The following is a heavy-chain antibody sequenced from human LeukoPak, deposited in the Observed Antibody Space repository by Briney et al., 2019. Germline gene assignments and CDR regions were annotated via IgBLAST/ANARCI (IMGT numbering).Heavy chain of an antibody. J-gene: IGHJ4*02. Sequence: QPGGSLRLSCAASGFTFSSYEMNWVRQAPGKGLEWVSYISSSGSNIYYADSVKGRFTISRDNAKNSLYLQMNSLRAEDTAGYYCARENTIFGVVTGYYFDSWGQGTLVTVSS. V-gene: IGHV3-48*03. D-gene: IGHD3-3*01. CDR3: ARENTIFGVVTGYYFDS. CDR1: GFTFSSYE. CDR2: ISSSGSNI.